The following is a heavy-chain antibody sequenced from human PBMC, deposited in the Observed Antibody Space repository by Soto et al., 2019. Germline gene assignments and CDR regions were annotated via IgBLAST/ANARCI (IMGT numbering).Heavy chain of an antibody. V-gene: IGHV3-48*01. J-gene: IGHJ3*02. Sequence: PGGSLRLSCAASGFTFSSYSMNWVRQAPGKGLEWVSYISSSSSTIYYADSVKGRFTISRDNAKNSLYLQMNSLRAEDTAVYYCARDDGGSAFDIWGQGTMVTVSS. CDR1: GFTFSSYS. CDR2: ISSSSSTI. D-gene: IGHD2-15*01. CDR3: ARDDGGSAFDI.